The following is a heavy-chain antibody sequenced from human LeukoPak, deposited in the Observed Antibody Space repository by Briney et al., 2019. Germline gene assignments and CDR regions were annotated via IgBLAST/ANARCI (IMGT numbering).Heavy chain of an antibody. Sequence: GGSLRLSCAASGFTFSSYSMNWVRQAPGKGLEWVSSISSSSSYIYYADSVKGRFTISRDNAKNSLYLQMNSLRAEDTAVYYCARDYRMVGATDYWGQGTLVTVSS. CDR2: ISSSSSYI. CDR1: GFTFSSYS. J-gene: IGHJ4*02. D-gene: IGHD1-26*01. CDR3: ARDYRMVGATDY. V-gene: IGHV3-21*01.